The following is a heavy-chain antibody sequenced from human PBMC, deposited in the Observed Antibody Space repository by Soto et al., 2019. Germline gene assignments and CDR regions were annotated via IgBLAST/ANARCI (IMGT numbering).Heavy chain of an antibody. CDR1: GFTFSSYS. CDR2: ISSSSSTI. V-gene: IGHV3-48*02. J-gene: IGHJ6*02. CDR3: AREGITMIVVVRNYYYGMDV. D-gene: IGHD3-22*01. Sequence: LRLSCAASGFTFSSYSMNWVRQAPGKGLEWVSYISSSSSTIYYADSVKGRFTISRDNAKNSLYLQMNSLRDEDTAVYYCAREGITMIVVVRNYYYGMDVRGQGTTVTVAS.